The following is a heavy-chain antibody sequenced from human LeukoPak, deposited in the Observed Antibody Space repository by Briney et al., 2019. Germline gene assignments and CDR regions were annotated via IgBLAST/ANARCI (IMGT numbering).Heavy chain of an antibody. J-gene: IGHJ4*02. CDR3: ASVPDYVWGSFVY. CDR2: ISYDGSNK. CDR1: GFTFSSYA. D-gene: IGHD3-16*01. V-gene: IGHV3-30-3*01. Sequence: GSLRLSCAASGFTFSSYAMHRVRQAPGKGLEWVAVISYDGSNKYYADSVKGRFTISRDNSKNTLYLQMNSLRAEDTAVYYCASVPDYVWGSFVYWGQGTLVTVSS.